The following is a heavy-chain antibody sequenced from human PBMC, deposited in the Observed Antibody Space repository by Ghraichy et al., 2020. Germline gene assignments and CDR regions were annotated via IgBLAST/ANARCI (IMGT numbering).Heavy chain of an antibody. D-gene: IGHD6-19*01. CDR1: GFTFSRNW. Sequence: GGSLRLSCAATGFTFSRNWMNWVRQAPGKGLEWVANIKPDGSDKYYVDSVKGRFTISRDNAKNSLYLQMNSLTAEDTAIYFCTSVAIGPNDDYWGQGTLVTVSS. V-gene: IGHV3-7*03. CDR2: IKPDGSDK. J-gene: IGHJ4*02. CDR3: TSVAIGPNDDY.